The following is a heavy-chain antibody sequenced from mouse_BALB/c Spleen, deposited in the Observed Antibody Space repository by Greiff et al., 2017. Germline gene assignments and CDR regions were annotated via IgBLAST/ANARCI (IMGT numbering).Heavy chain of an antibody. J-gene: IGHJ2*01. CDR1: GYTFTDYY. V-gene: IGHV1-84*02. CDR3: ARGATVVDYFDY. D-gene: IGHD1-1*01. Sequence: QVHVKQSGPELVKPGASVKISCKASGYTFTDYYINWVKQKPGQGLEWIGWIYPGSGNTKYNEKFKGKATLTVDTSSSTAYMQLSSLTSEDTAVYFCARGATVVDYFDYWGQGTTLTVSS. CDR2: IYPGSGNT.